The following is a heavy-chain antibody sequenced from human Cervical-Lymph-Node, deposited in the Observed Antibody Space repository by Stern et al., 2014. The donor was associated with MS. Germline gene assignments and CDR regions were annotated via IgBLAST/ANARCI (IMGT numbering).Heavy chain of an antibody. J-gene: IGHJ5*02. CDR2: IYYSGTT. CDR1: GASITSYY. CDR3: ARATDL. Sequence: VQLEESGPGLLRPSETLSLTCTVSGASITSYYWSWIRQPPGKGLEWIGYIYYSGTTNYNASLKGRVAISIDTSKTQFSLRLSSLTAADTAVYYCARATDLWGQGTLVTVSS. V-gene: IGHV4-59*01.